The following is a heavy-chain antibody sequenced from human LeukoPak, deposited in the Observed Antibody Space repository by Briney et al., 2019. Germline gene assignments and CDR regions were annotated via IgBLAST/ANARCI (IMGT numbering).Heavy chain of an antibody. CDR1: GGSISSSSFY. CDR2: IYYSGST. D-gene: IGHD1-26*01. V-gene: IGHV4-39*01. CDR3: ARPAIVGTTWYFDY. Sequence: SETLSLTCTVSGGSISSSSFYWGWIRQPPGKGLEWIGSIYYSGSTYYSPSLKSRVTISVDTSKNQFSLKLSSVTAADTAVYYCARPAIVGTTWYFDYWGQGTLVTVSS. J-gene: IGHJ4*02.